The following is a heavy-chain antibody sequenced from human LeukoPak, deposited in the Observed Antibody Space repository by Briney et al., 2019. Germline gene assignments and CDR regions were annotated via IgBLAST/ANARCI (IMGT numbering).Heavy chain of an antibody. CDR2: INEDGSLK. CDR3: ARDWAPVSMKAVPFDC. D-gene: IGHD2/OR15-2a*01. CDR1: GFAFSNFW. J-gene: IGHJ4*02. V-gene: IGHV3-7*01. Sequence: GGSLRLSCAASGFAFSNFWMSWVRQAPGKGPEWVANINEDGSLKNYVDSVEGRFTVSRDNAKNALDLQMNSLRLEDTAVYYCARDWAPVSMKAVPFDCWGQGTLVTVSS.